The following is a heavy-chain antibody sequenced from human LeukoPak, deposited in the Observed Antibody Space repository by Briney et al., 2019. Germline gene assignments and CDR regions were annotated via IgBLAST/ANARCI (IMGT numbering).Heavy chain of an antibody. D-gene: IGHD3-16*01. CDR1: GFTLSSYN. J-gene: IGHJ3*02. CDR2: IYSGGST. CDR3: ARFSGGGGAFDI. Sequence: GGSLRLSCVASGFTLSSYNMKWVRQAPGKRLEWVSVIYSGGSTYYADSVKGRFTISRDNSKNTLYLQMNSLRAEDTAVYYCARFSGGGGAFDIWGQGTMVTVSS. V-gene: IGHV3-53*01.